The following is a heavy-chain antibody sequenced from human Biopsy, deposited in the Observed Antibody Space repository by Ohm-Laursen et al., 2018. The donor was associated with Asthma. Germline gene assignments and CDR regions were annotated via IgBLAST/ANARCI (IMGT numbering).Heavy chain of an antibody. CDR2: INPNGGAT. Sequence: ASVKVSCKASAYTFIGYHLHWVRQAPGEGLEWMGRINPNGGATIYAQKFQGRLTMTRDPSISTAYMELSRLTSDDTAVYYCARVQKSPGDRWFDPWGQGTLVTVSS. D-gene: IGHD7-27*01. V-gene: IGHV1-2*06. J-gene: IGHJ5*02. CDR1: AYTFIGYH. CDR3: ARVQKSPGDRWFDP.